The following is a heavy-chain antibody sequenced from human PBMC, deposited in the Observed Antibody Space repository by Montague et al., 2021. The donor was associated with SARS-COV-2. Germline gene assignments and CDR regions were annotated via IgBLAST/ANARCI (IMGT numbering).Heavy chain of an antibody. D-gene: IGHD6-6*01. CDR2: VTTSGTT. CDR3: ARTPTRPFSLDS. J-gene: IGHJ4*02. Sequence: SETLSLTCAVSGGSITGFSWSWVRQPAGKGLEWIGRVTTSGTTNYNPSLRSRVTMSVDTSKNQFSLTLNSVTAADTAIYYCARTPTRPFSLDSWGQGTLVTVSS. CDR1: GGSITGFS. V-gene: IGHV4-4*07.